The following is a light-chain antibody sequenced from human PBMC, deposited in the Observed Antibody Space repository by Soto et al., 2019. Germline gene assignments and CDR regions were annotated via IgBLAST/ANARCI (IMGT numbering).Light chain of an antibody. J-gene: IGLJ1*01. CDR2: EGS. CDR3: CSYAGSSTFV. V-gene: IGLV2-23*01. CDR1: SSDVGSYDL. Sequence: QSALSPPASGSGSPGQSITISCTGTSSDVGSYDLVSWYQQHPGKAPKLMIYEGSKRPSGVSNRFSGSKSGNTASLTISGLQAEDEADYYCCSYAGSSTFVFGTGTKVTVL.